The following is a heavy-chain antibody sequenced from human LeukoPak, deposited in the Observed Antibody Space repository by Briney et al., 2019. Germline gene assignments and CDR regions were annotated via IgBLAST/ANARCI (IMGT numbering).Heavy chain of an antibody. CDR3: ARDPVTMVRGVPNWYFDL. D-gene: IGHD3-10*01. CDR2: IIPILGVA. V-gene: IGHV1-69*04. J-gene: IGHJ2*01. Sequence: SVKVSCKASGGTFGSYAISWVRQAPGQGLEWMGRIIPILGVANYAQKFQGRVTITADKSTSTAYMELSSLRSEDTAVYYCARDPVTMVRGVPNWYFDLWGRGTLVTVSS. CDR1: GGTFGSYA.